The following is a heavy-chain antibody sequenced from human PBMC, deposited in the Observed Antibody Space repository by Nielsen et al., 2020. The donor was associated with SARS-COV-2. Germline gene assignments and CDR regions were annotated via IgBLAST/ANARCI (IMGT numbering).Heavy chain of an antibody. CDR2: IDPSDSYT. Sequence: VRQMPGKGLEWMGRIDPSDSYTNYSPSFQGHVTISADKSISTAYLQWSSLKASDTAMYYCARQGVYCSGGSCYFNFDYWGQGTLVTVSS. V-gene: IGHV5-10-1*01. J-gene: IGHJ4*02. D-gene: IGHD2-15*01. CDR3: ARQGVYCSGGSCYFNFDY.